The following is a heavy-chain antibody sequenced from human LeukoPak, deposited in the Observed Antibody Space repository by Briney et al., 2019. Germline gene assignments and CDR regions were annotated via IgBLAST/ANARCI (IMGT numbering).Heavy chain of an antibody. V-gene: IGHV3-43D*03. CDR3: AKGEPEYHYFDY. CDR2: ISWDGGST. D-gene: IGHD1-26*01. Sequence: GGSLRLSCAASGFTFDDYAMHWVRQAPGKGLEWVSLISWDGGSTYYADSVKGRFTISRDSSKNSLYLQMNSLRAEDTALYYCAKGEPEYHYFDYWGQGTLVTVSS. CDR1: GFTFDDYA. J-gene: IGHJ4*02.